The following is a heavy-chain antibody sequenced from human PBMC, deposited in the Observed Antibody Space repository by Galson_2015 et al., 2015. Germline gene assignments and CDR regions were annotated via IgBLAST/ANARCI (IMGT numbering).Heavy chain of an antibody. J-gene: IGHJ6*02. Sequence: QSGAEVKKPGESLKISCKGSGYSFTSYWIGWVRQMPGKGLEWMGIIYPGDSDTRYSPSFQGQVTISADKSISTAYLQWSSLKASDTAMYYCAGSDAYSRYYYGMDVWGQGTTVTVPS. V-gene: IGHV5-51*03. CDR2: IYPGDSDT. CDR3: AGSDAYSRYYYGMDV. D-gene: IGHD6-13*01. CDR1: GYSFTSYW.